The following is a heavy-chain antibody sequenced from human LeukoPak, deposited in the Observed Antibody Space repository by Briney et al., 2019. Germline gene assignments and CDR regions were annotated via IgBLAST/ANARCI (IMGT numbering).Heavy chain of an antibody. CDR3: ARDMGSSGYYVDY. J-gene: IGHJ4*02. CDR1: GFTLSSYA. Sequence: GGPLRLSCGASGFTLSSYAMHWVREAPGKGLEWVAVISYDGSNKYYADSVKGRFTISRDNSKNTLYLQMNSLRAEDTAVYYCARDMGSSGYYVDYWGQETLVTVSS. V-gene: IGHV3-30-3*01. CDR2: ISYDGSNK. D-gene: IGHD3-22*01.